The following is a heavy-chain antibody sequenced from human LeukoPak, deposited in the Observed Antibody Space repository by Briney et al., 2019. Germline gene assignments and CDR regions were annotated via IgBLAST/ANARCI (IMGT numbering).Heavy chain of an antibody. CDR2: INGGGGNT. CDR3: AKVASVIVPAGYDY. V-gene: IGHV3-23*01. CDR1: GFTFSSYV. Sequence: QAGGSLRLSCAASGFTFSSYVMSWVRQAPAKGLEWVSLINGGGGNTYYADSVKGRFTISRDNSKNTLFLQMNSLRAEDTAVYYCAKVASVIVPAGYDYWGQGTLVTVSS. J-gene: IGHJ4*02. D-gene: IGHD2-2*01.